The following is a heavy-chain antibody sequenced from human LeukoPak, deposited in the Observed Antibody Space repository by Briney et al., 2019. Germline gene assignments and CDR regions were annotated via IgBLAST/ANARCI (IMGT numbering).Heavy chain of an antibody. J-gene: IGHJ4*02. Sequence: SETLSLTCAVYGGSFSGYYWSWLRQPPGKGLEWIGEINHSGSTNYNPSLKSRVTISVDTSKNQFSLKLSSVTAADTAVYYCARVRIYYYDSSGAKKYYFDYWGQGTLVTVSS. D-gene: IGHD3-22*01. CDR1: GGSFSGYY. V-gene: IGHV4-34*01. CDR2: INHSGST. CDR3: ARVRIYYYDSSGAKKYYFDY.